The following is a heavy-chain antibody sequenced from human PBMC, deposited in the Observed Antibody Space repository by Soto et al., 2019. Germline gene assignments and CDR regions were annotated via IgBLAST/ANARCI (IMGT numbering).Heavy chain of an antibody. D-gene: IGHD2-2*01. CDR1: GFTFSSYA. V-gene: IGHV3-23*01. CDR3: AKGSVVVVPAAMRHYYYGMDV. J-gene: IGHJ6*02. Sequence: GESLRLSCAASGFTFSSYAMSWVRQAPGKGLEWVSAISGSGGSTYYADSVKGRFTISRDNSKNTLYLQMNSLRAEDTAVYYCAKGSVVVVPAAMRHYYYGMDVWGQGTTVTVSS. CDR2: ISGSGGST.